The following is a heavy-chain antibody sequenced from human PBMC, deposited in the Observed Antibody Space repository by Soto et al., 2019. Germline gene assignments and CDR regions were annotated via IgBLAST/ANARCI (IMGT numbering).Heavy chain of an antibody. CDR2: ISYDGSNK. J-gene: IGHJ4*02. D-gene: IGHD3-10*01. CDR3: AKGFPYGSRGDYFDY. CDR1: GFTFSSYG. V-gene: IGHV3-30*18. Sequence: GSLRLSCAASGFTFSSYGMHWVRQAPGKGLEWVAVISYDGSNKYYADSVKGRFTISRDNSKNTLYLQMNSLRAEDTAVYYCAKGFPYGSRGDYFDYWGQGTLVTVSS.